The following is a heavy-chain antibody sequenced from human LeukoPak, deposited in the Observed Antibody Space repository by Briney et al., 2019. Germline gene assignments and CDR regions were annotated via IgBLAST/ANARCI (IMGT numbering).Heavy chain of an antibody. Sequence: PGGSLRLSCATSGFTFKNFELNWVRQAPGQGLEWLSYSSSSGKTSYYADSVQGRFIISRDNSNNTLYLEMNNLRAEDTAVYYCAKDRLKGIAAAGTGWFDSWGQGALVTVSS. CDR3: AKDRLKGIAAAGTGWFDS. CDR2: SSSSGKTS. D-gene: IGHD6-13*01. J-gene: IGHJ5*01. CDR1: GFTFKNFE. V-gene: IGHV3-48*03.